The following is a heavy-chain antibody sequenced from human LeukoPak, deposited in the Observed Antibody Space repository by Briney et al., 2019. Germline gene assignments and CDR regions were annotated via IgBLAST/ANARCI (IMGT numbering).Heavy chain of an antibody. J-gene: IGHJ5*02. CDR1: GGTLSSYA. D-gene: IGHD2-15*01. V-gene: IGHV1-69*05. CDR3: ASAPIKLNWFDP. Sequence: GSSVKVSCKASGGTLSSYAISWVRQAPGQGLEWMGRIIPIFGTANYAQKFQGRVTITTDESTSTAYMELSSLRSEDTAVYYCASAPIKLNWFDPWGQGTLVTVSS. CDR2: IIPIFGTA.